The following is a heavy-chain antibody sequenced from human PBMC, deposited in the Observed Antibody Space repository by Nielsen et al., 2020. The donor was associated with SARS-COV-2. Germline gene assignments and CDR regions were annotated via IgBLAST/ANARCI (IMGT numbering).Heavy chain of an antibody. J-gene: IGHJ5*02. CDR2: ISWNSGSI. V-gene: IGHV3-9*01. Sequence: SLKISCAASGFTFSSYWMSWVRQAPGKGLEWVSGISWNSGSIGYADSVKGRFTISRDNAKNSLYLQMNSLRAEDTALYYCAKAHCSSTSCQNWFDPWGQGTLVTVSS. CDR1: GFTFSSYW. CDR3: AKAHCSSTSCQNWFDP. D-gene: IGHD2-2*01.